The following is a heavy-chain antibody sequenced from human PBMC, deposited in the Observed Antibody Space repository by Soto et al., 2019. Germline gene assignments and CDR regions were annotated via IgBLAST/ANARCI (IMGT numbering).Heavy chain of an antibody. Sequence: GSLRLSCAASGFTFTSYTMNWVRQAPGKGLEWVSSTSGSSSYIYYADSVKGRFTISRDNAKNSLYLQMNSLRDEDTAVYYCARSSGGLLAYWGQGTLVTVSS. CDR3: ARSSGGLLAY. V-gene: IGHV3-21*01. CDR2: TSGSSSYI. J-gene: IGHJ4*02. CDR1: GFTFTSYT. D-gene: IGHD3-22*01.